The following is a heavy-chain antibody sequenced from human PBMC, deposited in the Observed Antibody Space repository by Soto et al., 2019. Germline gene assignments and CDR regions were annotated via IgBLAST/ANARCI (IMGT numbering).Heavy chain of an antibody. Sequence: QPGGSLRLSCAASGFTFSSYGMHWVRQAPGKGLEWVAVISYDGSNKYYADSVKGRFTISRDNSKNTLYLQMNSLRAEDTAVYYCAKVLRELLRYYYGMDVWGQGTTVTVSS. CDR2: ISYDGSNK. CDR1: GFTFSSYG. J-gene: IGHJ6*02. CDR3: AKVLRELLRYYYGMDV. V-gene: IGHV3-30*18. D-gene: IGHD1-26*01.